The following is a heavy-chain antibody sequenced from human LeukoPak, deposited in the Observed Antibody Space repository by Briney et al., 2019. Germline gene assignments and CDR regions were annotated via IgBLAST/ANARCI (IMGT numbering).Heavy chain of an antibody. CDR1: GFTFSSYA. J-gene: IGHJ4*02. CDR3: ATSSITMVRGVIIRYFDY. Sequence: GGSLRLSCAASGFTFSSYAMSWVRQAPGKGLEWVSAISGSGGSTYYADSVKGRFTISRDNSKNTLYLQMNSLRAEDTAVYYCATSSITMVRGVIIRYFDYWGQGTLVTVSS. CDR2: ISGSGGST. V-gene: IGHV3-23*01. D-gene: IGHD3-10*01.